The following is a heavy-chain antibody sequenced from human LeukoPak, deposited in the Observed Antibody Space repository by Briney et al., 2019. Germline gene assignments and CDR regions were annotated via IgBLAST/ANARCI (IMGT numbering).Heavy chain of an antibody. V-gene: IGHV3-11*04. CDR3: AKDRDRNMIVVVNAFDI. CDR1: GFTFSDYY. Sequence: GGSLRLSCAASGFTFSDYYMSWIRQAPGKGLEWVSYISSSGSTIYYADSVKGRFTISRDNSKNTLYLQMNSLRAEDTAVYYCAKDRDRNMIVVVNAFDIWGQGTMVTVSS. D-gene: IGHD3-22*01. CDR2: ISSSGSTI. J-gene: IGHJ3*02.